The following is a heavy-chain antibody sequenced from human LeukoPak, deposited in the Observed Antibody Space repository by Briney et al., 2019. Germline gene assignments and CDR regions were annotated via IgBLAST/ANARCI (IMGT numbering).Heavy chain of an antibody. CDR1: GFTFDYYG. CDR3: AREPYGSGSYGAFDI. V-gene: IGHV3-20*04. D-gene: IGHD3-10*01. Sequence: GGSLRLSCAASGFTFDYYGMSWVRQAPGKGLEWVSGINWNGGSTGYADSVKGRFTISRDNAKNSLYLQMNSLRAEDTALYYCAREPYGSGSYGAFDIWGQGTMVTVSS. CDR2: INWNGGST. J-gene: IGHJ3*02.